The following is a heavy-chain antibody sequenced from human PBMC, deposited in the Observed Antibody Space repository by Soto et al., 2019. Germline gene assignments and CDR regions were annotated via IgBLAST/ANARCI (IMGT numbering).Heavy chain of an antibody. CDR3: ARLPYYDILTGYYNGVRFDP. CDR1: GGSIICSRYY. V-gene: IGHV4-39*01. Sequence: SDTLSLTSTVPGGSIICSRYYWGLISQPPGKGLEWIGSLFYSGSTSYNPSLKSRVTISVDTSKNQFSLKLSSVTAADTAVYYCARLPYYDILTGYYNGVRFDPWGQGTLVTVSS. D-gene: IGHD3-9*01. J-gene: IGHJ5*02. CDR2: LFYSGST.